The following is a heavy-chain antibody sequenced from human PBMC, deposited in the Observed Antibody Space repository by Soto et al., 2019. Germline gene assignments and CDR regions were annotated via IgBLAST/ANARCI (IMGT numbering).Heavy chain of an antibody. CDR1: GGSFSGYY. Sequence: SETQSLTCAVYGGSFSGYYGRWIRPPPGKGLEWIGEINHSGSTNYNPSLKSRVTISVDTSKNQFSLKLSSVTAADTAVYYCARGAICSGGSCYYYFDYWGQGTLVTVSS. J-gene: IGHJ4*02. D-gene: IGHD2-15*01. CDR3: ARGAICSGGSCYYYFDY. CDR2: INHSGST. V-gene: IGHV4-34*01.